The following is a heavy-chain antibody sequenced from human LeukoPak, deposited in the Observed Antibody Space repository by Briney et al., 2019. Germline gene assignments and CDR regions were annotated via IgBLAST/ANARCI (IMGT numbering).Heavy chain of an antibody. V-gene: IGHV3-23*01. D-gene: IGHD2-21*01. CDR2: VSGGSENA. J-gene: IGHJ4*02. Sequence: HPGGSLRLSCIASGFTFTNFAMNWVRQAPGKGLEWVSAVSGGSENAHYADSVRGRFTISRDNLKNMVFLQMSNLRVEDTATCYCVKGSGFQLPTPRDSWGLGTLVSVSS. CDR3: VKGSGFQLPTPRDS. CDR1: GFTFTNFA.